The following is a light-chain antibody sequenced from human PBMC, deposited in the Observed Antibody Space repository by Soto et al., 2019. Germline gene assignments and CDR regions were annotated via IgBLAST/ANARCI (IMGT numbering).Light chain of an antibody. CDR3: QAYDYSLSASV. Sequence: QAVVTQPPSVSGTPGQRVTISCTGNSSNLGAGYDVHWYQQVPGTTPKLLIFGNRNRPSGVPARFSGAKSGTSASLAITGLEVEDEADYYCQAYDYSLSASVFGGGTKVTAL. J-gene: IGLJ3*02. CDR1: SSNLGAGYD. V-gene: IGLV1-40*01. CDR2: GNR.